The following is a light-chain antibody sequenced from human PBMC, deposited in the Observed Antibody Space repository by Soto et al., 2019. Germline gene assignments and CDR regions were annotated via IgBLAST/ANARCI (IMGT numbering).Light chain of an antibody. CDR2: EVS. CDR3: CSYAGSSTYV. Sequence: QSVLTQPASVSGSPGQSITIYCTGSSSDVGSYNLVSWYQQHPGKAPKLMIYEVSKRPSGVSNRFSGSKSGNTASLTISGLHAEDEADYYCCSYAGSSTYVFGTGTKVTVL. V-gene: IGLV2-23*02. CDR1: SSDVGSYNL. J-gene: IGLJ1*01.